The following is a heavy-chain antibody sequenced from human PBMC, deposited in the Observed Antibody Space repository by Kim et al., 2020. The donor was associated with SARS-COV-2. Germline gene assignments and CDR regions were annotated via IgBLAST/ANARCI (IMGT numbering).Heavy chain of an antibody. CDR3: ARDGGGYFDYFDY. CDR2: ISYDGSNK. D-gene: IGHD5-12*01. Sequence: GGSLRLSCAASGFTFSSYAMHWVRQAPGKGLEWVAVISYDGSNKYYADSVKGRFTISRDNSKNTLYLQMNSLRAEDTAVYYCARDGGGYFDYFDYWGQGTLVTVSS. J-gene: IGHJ4*02. V-gene: IGHV3-30*04. CDR1: GFTFSSYA.